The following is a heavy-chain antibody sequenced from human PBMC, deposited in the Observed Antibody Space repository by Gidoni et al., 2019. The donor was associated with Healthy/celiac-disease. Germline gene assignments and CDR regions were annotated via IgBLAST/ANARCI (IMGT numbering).Heavy chain of an antibody. CDR2: IIPILGTA. D-gene: IGHD5-12*01. J-gene: IGHJ4*02. CDR1: GGTFSSYA. V-gene: IGHV1-69*06. CDR3: ATERGGSGYETDY. Sequence: QVQLVQSGAEVKKPGSSVTVSCQASGGTFSSYAISWVRQAPGQGLEWMGGIIPILGTANYAQKFQGRVTITADKSTSTAYMELSSLRSEDTAVYYCATERGGSGYETDYWGQGTLVTVSS.